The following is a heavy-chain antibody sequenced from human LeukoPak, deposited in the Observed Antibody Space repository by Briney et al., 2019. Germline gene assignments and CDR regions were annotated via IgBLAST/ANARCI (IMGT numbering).Heavy chain of an antibody. V-gene: IGHV3-9*01. D-gene: IGHD4-17*01. CDR2: ISWNSGSI. CDR1: GFTFDDYA. CDR3: AKDINYGDHGGLDY. Sequence: PGGSLRLSCAASGFTFDDYAMHWVRQAPGKGLEWVSGISWNSGSIGYADSVKGRLTISRDNAKNSLYLQMNSLRAEDTALYYCAKDINYGDHGGLDYWGQGTLVTVSS. J-gene: IGHJ4*02.